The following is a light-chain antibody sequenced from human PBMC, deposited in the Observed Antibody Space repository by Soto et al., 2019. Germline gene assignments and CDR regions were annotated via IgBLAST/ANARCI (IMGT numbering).Light chain of an antibody. J-gene: IGKJ4*01. CDR2: GAS. Sequence: DVLMTQSPSSLSASVGDTITITCRASRTINTYLNWFQQKPGEPPRLLIYGASTLHDGVPSRFSGSGSGADFTLTISGLPPEDFASYHCQQTYSHISFGGGTKVDIK. CDR3: QQTYSHIS. CDR1: RTINTY. V-gene: IGKV1-39*01.